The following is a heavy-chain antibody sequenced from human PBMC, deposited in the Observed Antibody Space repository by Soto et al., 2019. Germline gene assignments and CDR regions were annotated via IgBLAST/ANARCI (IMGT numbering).Heavy chain of an antibody. Sequence: VNVSRKISGYSLSVLSMDWLRLAPGKGLEWMGGFDPEDGETIYAQKFQGRVTMTEDTSTDTAYMELSSLRSEDTAVYYCAIHAAGTTPIFDFRGQGTPVTVSS. V-gene: IGHV1-24*01. CDR2: FDPEDGET. CDR3: AIHAAGTTPIFDF. D-gene: IGHD6-13*01. CDR1: GYSLSVLS. J-gene: IGHJ4*02.